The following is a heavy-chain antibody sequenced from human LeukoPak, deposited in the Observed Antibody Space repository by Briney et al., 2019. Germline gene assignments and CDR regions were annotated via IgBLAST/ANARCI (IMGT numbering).Heavy chain of an antibody. J-gene: IGHJ4*02. CDR1: GYSISSDYF. CDR2: ISHSGNT. Sequence: PSETLSLTCVVSGYSISSDYFWGWIRQVPGKGLEGIGTISHSGNTYYKPSLKSRVTISLDTSKNQFSLKLSSVSAADTAVYYCVRDVGQLRSDYWGQGTLVTVCS. CDR3: VRDVGQLRSDY. D-gene: IGHD2-2*01. V-gene: IGHV4-38-2*02.